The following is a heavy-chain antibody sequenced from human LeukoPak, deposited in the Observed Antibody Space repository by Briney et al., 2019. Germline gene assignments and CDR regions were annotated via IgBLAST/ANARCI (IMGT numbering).Heavy chain of an antibody. V-gene: IGHV1-18*01. CDR3: ARDVAAAGTSGLNYYYYYGMDV. Sequence: ASVKVSCKASGYTFTSYGISWVRQAPGQGLEWMGWISAYNGNTNYAQKLQGRDTMTTDTSTSTAYMELRSLRSDDTAVYYCARDVAAAGTSGLNYYYYYGMDVWGQGTTVTVSS. D-gene: IGHD6-13*01. CDR1: GYTFTSYG. J-gene: IGHJ6*02. CDR2: ISAYNGNT.